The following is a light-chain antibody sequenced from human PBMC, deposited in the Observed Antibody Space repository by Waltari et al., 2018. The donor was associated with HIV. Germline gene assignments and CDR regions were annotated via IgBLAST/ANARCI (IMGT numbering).Light chain of an antibody. V-gene: IGLV2-8*01. Sequence: QSALTQPPSASGSPGQSVTISCTGTNSDIGGYNYVSWYQQHPGKAPKLVISEVTKRPSVVPGRFSGSNSGTTASLTVSGLQAEDEADYYCSSYANKNGFYVVFGGGTRLTVL. CDR1: NSDIGGYNY. CDR3: SSYANKNGFYVV. CDR2: EVT. J-gene: IGLJ2*01.